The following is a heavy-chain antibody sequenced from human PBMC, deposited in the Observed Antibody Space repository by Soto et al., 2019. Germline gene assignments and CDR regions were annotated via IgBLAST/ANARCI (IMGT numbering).Heavy chain of an antibody. CDR2: IIPMLGVR. Sequence: QVQLVQSGAEVKKPGSSVKVSCKDSGGTFSTYSMFWVRQAPGQGLEWMGRIIPMLGVRNYAQWFQDRVTITADRSTATVHMELSSLRSEDTALYYCTIGSWSGEVFDIWGQGTMVTVSS. J-gene: IGHJ3*02. CDR3: TIGSWSGEVFDI. D-gene: IGHD2-21*01. V-gene: IGHV1-69*02. CDR1: GGTFSTYS.